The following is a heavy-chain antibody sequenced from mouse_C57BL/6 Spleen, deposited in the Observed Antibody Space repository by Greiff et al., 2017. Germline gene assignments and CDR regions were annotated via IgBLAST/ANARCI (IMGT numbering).Heavy chain of an antibody. CDR2: IFPGSGST. J-gene: IGHJ4*01. CDR1: GYTFTDYY. Sequence: QVQLQQSGPELVKPGASVKISCKASGYTFTDYYINWVKQRPGQGLEWIGWIFPGSGSTYYNEKFKGKATLTVDKSSSTAYMLLSSLTSEDSAVDFCARWGLYCGSSSSYAMDYWGQGTSVTVSS. CDR3: ARWGLYCGSSSSYAMDY. V-gene: IGHV1-75*01. D-gene: IGHD1-1*01.